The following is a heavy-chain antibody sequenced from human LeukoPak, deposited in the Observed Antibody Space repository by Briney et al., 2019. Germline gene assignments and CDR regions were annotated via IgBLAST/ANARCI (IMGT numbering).Heavy chain of an antibody. CDR2: INHSGST. CDR1: GGSFSGYY. CDR3: ARGTRSTRYCSSTSCYTGRYYYYGMDV. D-gene: IGHD2-2*02. Sequence: SETLSLTCAVYGGSFSGYYWSWIRQPPGKGLEWIGEINHSGSTNYNPSLKSRVTISVDTSKNQFSLKLSSVTAADTAVYYCARGTRSTRYCSSTSCYTGRYYYYGMDVWGQGTTVTVSS. V-gene: IGHV4-34*01. J-gene: IGHJ6*02.